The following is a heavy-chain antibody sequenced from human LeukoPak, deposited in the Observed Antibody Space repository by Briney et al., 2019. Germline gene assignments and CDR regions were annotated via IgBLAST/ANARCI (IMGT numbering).Heavy chain of an antibody. CDR2: IHPSGTT. D-gene: IGHD1-1*01. Sequence: SETLSLTCDVSGFSVSLGYYWVWIRQPAGQGLEWIGSIHPSGTTFYNSSLNSRITMTIDAPKNQFSLRLSLVAAVDTAVYFCATERERRITDWGQGTLVTVSS. CDR3: ATERERRITD. J-gene: IGHJ4*02. CDR1: GFSVSLGYY. V-gene: IGHV4-38-2*02.